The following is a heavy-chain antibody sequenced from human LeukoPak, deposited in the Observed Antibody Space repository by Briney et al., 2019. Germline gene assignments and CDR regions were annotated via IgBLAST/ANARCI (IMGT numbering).Heavy chain of an antibody. V-gene: IGHV3-33*01. CDR3: ARAPEGYSYGYYYGMDV. D-gene: IGHD5-18*01. CDR1: GFTFSSYG. J-gene: IGHJ6*04. Sequence: GRSLRLSCAASGFTFSSYGMHWVRQAPGKGLEWVAVIWNDGSNKYYADSVKGRFTISRDNSKNTLYLQMNSLRAEDTAVYYCARAPEGYSYGYYYGMDVWGKGTTVTVSS. CDR2: IWNDGSNK.